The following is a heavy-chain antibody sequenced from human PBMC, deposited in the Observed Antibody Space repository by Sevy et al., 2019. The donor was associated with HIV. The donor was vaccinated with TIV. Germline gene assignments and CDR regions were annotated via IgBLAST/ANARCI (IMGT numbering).Heavy chain of an antibody. D-gene: IGHD1-26*01. CDR1: GGSITSLY. CDR2: IYYNGHS. V-gene: IGHV4-59*08. Sequence: SETLSLTCTVSGGSITSLYWNWIRQPPGKGLEWIANIYYNGHSNYNPSLKSRVTLSLDTSKNQFSLRLSSVSAADTAMYYCAGENAWGRGYSWGQGTLVTVSS. CDR3: AGENAWGRGYS. J-gene: IGHJ4*02.